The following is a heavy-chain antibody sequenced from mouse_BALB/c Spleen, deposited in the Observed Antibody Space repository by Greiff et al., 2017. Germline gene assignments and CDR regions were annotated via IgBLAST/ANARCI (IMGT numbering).Heavy chain of an antibody. D-gene: IGHD2-1*01. V-gene: IGHV5-17*02. Sequence: DVKLVESGGGLVQPGGSRKLSCAASGFTFSSFGMHWVRQAPEKGLEWVAYISSGSSTIYYADTVKGRFTISRDNPKNTLFLQMTSLRSEDTAMYYCARFYGNYGGAMDYWGQGTSVTVSS. CDR2: ISSGSSTI. CDR1: GFTFSSFG. CDR3: ARFYGNYGGAMDY. J-gene: IGHJ4*01.